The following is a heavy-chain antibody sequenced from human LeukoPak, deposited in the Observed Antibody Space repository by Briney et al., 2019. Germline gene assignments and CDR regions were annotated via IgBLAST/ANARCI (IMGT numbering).Heavy chain of an antibody. CDR2: ISPSNGNT. J-gene: IGHJ4*02. Sequence: GASVKVSCKASGYSFTTYGINWVRQAPGQGLEWMGWISPSNGNTDYALRLQGRVTMTRDTSTSTVYMELSSLRSEDTAVYYCARGTIFGAFDYWGQGTLVTVSS. CDR1: GYSFTTYG. CDR3: ARGTIFGAFDY. V-gene: IGHV1-18*01. D-gene: IGHD3-3*01.